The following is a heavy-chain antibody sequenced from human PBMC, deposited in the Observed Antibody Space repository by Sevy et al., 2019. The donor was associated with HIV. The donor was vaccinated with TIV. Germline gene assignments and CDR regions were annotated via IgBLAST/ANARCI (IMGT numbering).Heavy chain of an antibody. V-gene: IGHV4-30-4*02. D-gene: IGHD1-26*01. Sequence: SETLSLTCTVSGAAISSGDSYWTWMRQSPGKGLEWIGFIYYSGTTVYNPSLGSRLIISLDMSKNQFSLHLSSVTAADTAVYYCARESGRIRSNSYYGMDVWGQGTTVTVSS. CDR1: GAAISSGDSY. CDR3: ARESGRIRSNSYYGMDV. J-gene: IGHJ6*02. CDR2: IYYSGTT.